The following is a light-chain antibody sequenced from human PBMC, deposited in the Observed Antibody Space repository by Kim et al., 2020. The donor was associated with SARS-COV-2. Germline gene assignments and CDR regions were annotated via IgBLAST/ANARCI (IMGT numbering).Light chain of an antibody. CDR2: GAS. Sequence: ENVLTQSPGTLSLSPGERATLSCRASQSVSSSYLAWYQQKPGQAPRLFIYGASSRATGIPDRFSGSGSGTDFTLTISRVEPEDFAVYFCQQFGSLPNTFGKETKLDI. CDR3: QQFGSLPNT. CDR1: QSVSSSY. V-gene: IGKV3-20*01. J-gene: IGKJ2*01.